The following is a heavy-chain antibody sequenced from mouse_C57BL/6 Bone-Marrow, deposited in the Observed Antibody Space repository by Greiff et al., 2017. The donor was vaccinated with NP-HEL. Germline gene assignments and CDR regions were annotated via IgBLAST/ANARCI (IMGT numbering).Heavy chain of an antibody. J-gene: IGHJ2*01. D-gene: IGHD4-1*01. CDR3: AREAWDFDY. CDR2: INSDGSST. V-gene: IGHV5-16*01. Sequence: EVKLVESEGGLVQPGSSMKLSCTASGFTFSDYYMAWVRQVPEKGLEWVANINSDGSSTYYLDSLKSRFIISIDNAKNILYLQMGSLKSEDTATDYCAREAWDFDYWGQGTTLTVSS. CDR1: GFTFSDYY.